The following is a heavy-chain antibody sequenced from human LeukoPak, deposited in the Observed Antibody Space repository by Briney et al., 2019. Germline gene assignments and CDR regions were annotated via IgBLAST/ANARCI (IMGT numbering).Heavy chain of an antibody. V-gene: IGHV3-74*01. CDR1: GFTFSSYW. Sequence: GGSLRLSCAASGFTFSSYWMHWVRHAPGKGLVWVSRINTDGSSTSYADSVKGRFTISRDNAKNTLYLQMNSLRAEDTAVYYCARRLYCSGTSCYTGPDALDVWGQGTVVTVSS. J-gene: IGHJ3*01. D-gene: IGHD2-2*02. CDR3: ARRLYCSGTSCYTGPDALDV. CDR2: INTDGSST.